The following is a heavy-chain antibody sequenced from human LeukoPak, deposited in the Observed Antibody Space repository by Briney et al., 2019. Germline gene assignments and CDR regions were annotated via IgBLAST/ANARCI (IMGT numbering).Heavy chain of an antibody. CDR3: ICSHYSNSLFDY. D-gene: IGHD4-11*01. CDR2: INHSGST. J-gene: IGHJ4*02. CDR1: GGSFSGYY. Sequence: KPSETLSLTCAVYGGSFSGYYWSWIRQPPGKGLEWIGEINHSGSTNYNPSLKSRVTISVDTSKNQFSLKLSSVTAADTAVYYCICSHYSNSLFDYWGQGTLVTVSS. V-gene: IGHV4-34*01.